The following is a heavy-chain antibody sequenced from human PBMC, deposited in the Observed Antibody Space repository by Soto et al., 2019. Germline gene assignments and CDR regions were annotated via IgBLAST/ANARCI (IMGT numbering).Heavy chain of an antibody. Sequence: SEALSLTCTVSGGSISSGDYYWSWIRQPPGKGLEWIGYIYYSGSTYYNPSLKSRVTISVDTSKNQFSLKLSSVTAADTAVYYCARVLVPAAGIDYWGQGTLVPVSS. CDR3: ARVLVPAAGIDY. CDR1: GGSISSGDYY. D-gene: IGHD2-2*01. J-gene: IGHJ4*02. V-gene: IGHV4-30-4*01. CDR2: IYYSGST.